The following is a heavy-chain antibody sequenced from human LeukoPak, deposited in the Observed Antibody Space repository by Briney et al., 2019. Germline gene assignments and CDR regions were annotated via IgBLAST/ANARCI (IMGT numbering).Heavy chain of an antibody. CDR2: IITILGIA. CDR3: ARGGLQSRQLFKEGFPFDY. V-gene: IGHV1-69*04. CDR1: GGTLSSYA. J-gene: IGHJ4*02. D-gene: IGHD4-11*01. Sequence: AGSVNVSCKASGGTLSSYAISGVRPAPGRGRGWVGRIITILGIANYAQKFQGRVTITADKSTSTAYMELSSLRSEDTAVYYCARGGLQSRQLFKEGFPFDYWGQGTLVTVSS.